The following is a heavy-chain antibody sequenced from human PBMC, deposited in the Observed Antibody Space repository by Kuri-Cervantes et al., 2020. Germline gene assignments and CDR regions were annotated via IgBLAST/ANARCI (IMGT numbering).Heavy chain of an antibody. J-gene: IGHJ6*02. V-gene: IGHV1-58*02. CDR2: IVVGSGNT. Sequence: SVKVSCKASGFTFTGSAMQWVRQARGQRLEWIGWIVVGSGNTNYAQKFQERVTITRDMSTSTAYMELSRLRSDDTAVYYCARDLSMIVVVIHYYYGMDVWGQGTTVTVSS. CDR1: GFTFTGSA. D-gene: IGHD3-22*01. CDR3: ARDLSMIVVVIHYYYGMDV.